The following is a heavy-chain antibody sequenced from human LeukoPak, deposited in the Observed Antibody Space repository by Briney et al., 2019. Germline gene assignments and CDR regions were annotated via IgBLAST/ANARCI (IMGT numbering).Heavy chain of an antibody. D-gene: IGHD1-26*01. CDR3: ARDAGSYYGGNWFDP. V-gene: IGHV3-21*01. CDR1: GFTFSSYS. J-gene: IGHJ5*02. Sequence: GGSLILSCVVSGFTFSSYSMNWVRQAPGKGLEWVSSISGSSSYTYYGDSAKGRFTISRDNAKNSLFLQMNSLRAEDTAVYYCARDAGSYYGGNWFDPWGQGTLVTVSS. CDR2: ISGSSSYT.